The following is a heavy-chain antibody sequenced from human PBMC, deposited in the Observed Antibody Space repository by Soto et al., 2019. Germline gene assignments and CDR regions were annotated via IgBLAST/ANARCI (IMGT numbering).Heavy chain of an antibody. CDR1: GFTFSSYA. J-gene: IGHJ6*02. D-gene: IGHD2-15*01. Sequence: GGSLRLSCAASGFTFSSYAMSWVRQAPGKGLEWVSAISGSGGSTYYADSVKGRFTISRDNSKNTLYLQMNSLRAEDTAVYYCAKSYEYCSGGSCYYYYGMDVWGQGTTVTVSS. V-gene: IGHV3-23*01. CDR2: ISGSGGST. CDR3: AKSYEYCSGGSCYYYYGMDV.